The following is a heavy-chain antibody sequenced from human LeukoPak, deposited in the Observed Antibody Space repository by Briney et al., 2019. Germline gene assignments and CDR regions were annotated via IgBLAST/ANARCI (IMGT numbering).Heavy chain of an antibody. CDR1: GGSISSYY. D-gene: IGHD3-16*02. CDR2: IFYSGST. Sequence: PSETLSLTCTVSGGSISSYYWNWIRQPPGKGLEWIGYIFYSGSTHYNPSLKSRVTISLDTSKNQFSLKLTSVTAADTAVYYCARAPNYVWGNYRSDFDYWGQGTLVTVSS. J-gene: IGHJ4*02. CDR3: ARAPNYVWGNYRSDFDY. V-gene: IGHV4-59*01.